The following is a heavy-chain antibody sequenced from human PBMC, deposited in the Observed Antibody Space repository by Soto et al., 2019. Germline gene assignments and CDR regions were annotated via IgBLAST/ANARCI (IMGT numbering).Heavy chain of an antibody. CDR2: INPSGGST. V-gene: IGHV1-46*03. CDR1: GYTFTSYY. Sequence: GASVKVSCKASGYTFTSYYIHWVRQAPGQGLEWMGIINPSGGSTSYAQKFQGRVTMTRDTSTSTVYMELSSLRSEDTAVYYCARVLYSYGHFDYWGQGTLVTVSS. J-gene: IGHJ4*02. CDR3: ARVLYSYGHFDY. D-gene: IGHD5-18*01.